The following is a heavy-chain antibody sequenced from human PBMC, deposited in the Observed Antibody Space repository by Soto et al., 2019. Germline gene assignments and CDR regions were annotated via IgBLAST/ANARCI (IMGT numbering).Heavy chain of an antibody. CDR2: ISSSSTTI. J-gene: IGHJ4*02. CDR1: GFTFSFYS. Sequence: EVQLVESGGGLVQPGGSLRLSCAASGFTFSFYSMNWVRQAPGKGLEWVSYISSSSTTIYYAESVEGRFTISRDNANNSLDLQVNSLTDEYTAVYYCARATARIPGTNSAPFDYWGEGPLVTDS. CDR3: ARATARIPGTNSAPFDY. D-gene: IGHD1-20*01. V-gene: IGHV3-48*02.